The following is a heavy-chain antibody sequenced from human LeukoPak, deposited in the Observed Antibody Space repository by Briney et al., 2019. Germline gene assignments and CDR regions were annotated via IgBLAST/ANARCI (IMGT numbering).Heavy chain of an antibody. D-gene: IGHD3-22*01. CDR3: ARVSPYYYDSSGYFD. J-gene: IGHJ4*02. Sequence: WVRQAPGXGXXWMGGIIPIFGTANYAQKFQGRVTITADESTSTAYMELSSLRSEDTAVYYCARVSPYYYDSSGYFDWGQGTLVTVSS. CDR2: IIPIFGTA. V-gene: IGHV1-69*01.